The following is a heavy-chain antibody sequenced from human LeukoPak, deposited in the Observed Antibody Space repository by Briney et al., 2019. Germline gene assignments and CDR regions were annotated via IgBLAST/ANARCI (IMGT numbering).Heavy chain of an antibody. D-gene: IGHD3-10*01. CDR3: ARDGGSMVRGVITGRYYFDY. J-gene: IGHJ4*02. V-gene: IGHV1-69*05. CDR2: IIPIFGTA. CDR1: GGTFSSYA. Sequence: GSSVKVSCKASGGTFSSYAIRWVRQAPGQGLEWMGRIIPIFGTANYAQKFQGRVTITTDESTSTAYMELSSLRSEDTAVYYCARDGGSMVRGVITGRYYFDYWGQGTLVTVSS.